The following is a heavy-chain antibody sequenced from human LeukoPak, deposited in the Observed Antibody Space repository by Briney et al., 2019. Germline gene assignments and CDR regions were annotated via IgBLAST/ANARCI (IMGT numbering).Heavy chain of an antibody. J-gene: IGHJ5*02. V-gene: IGHV3-30*03. CDR2: ISYDGSTK. CDR3: ARDFSLLNGNWFDP. D-gene: IGHD3-10*01. CDR1: GFTFCSYG. Sequence: PGGSLRLSCAASGFTFCSYGMHWVRQAPGKGLEWVAAISYDGSTKYYVDSVRGRFTISRDNSKNTLYLQMNTLRAEDAAVYYCARDFSLLNGNWFDPWGQGTLVTVSS.